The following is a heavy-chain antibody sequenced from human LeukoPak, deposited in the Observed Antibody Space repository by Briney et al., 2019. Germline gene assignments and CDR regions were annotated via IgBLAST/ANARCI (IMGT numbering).Heavy chain of an antibody. J-gene: IGHJ4*02. CDR2: ISYDGSDK. D-gene: IGHD2-2*01. Sequence: GGSLRLSCAASGFTFSNYAMHWVRQAPGKGLEWVAVISYDGSDKYYADSVKGRFTISRDNSKNTLYLQMNSLRSEDTAVYYCARGGSMVYWGQGTLVTVSS. CDR3: ARGGSMVY. CDR1: GFTFSNYA. V-gene: IGHV3-30-3*01.